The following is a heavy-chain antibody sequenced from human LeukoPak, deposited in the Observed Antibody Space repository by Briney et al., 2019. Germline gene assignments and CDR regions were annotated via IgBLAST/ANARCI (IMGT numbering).Heavy chain of an antibody. CDR3: ITSSMIVVVITD. D-gene: IGHD3-22*01. J-gene: IGHJ4*02. Sequence: PGGSLRLSCAASGFTFNSYAMSWVRQAPGKGLEWVSAMSGSGGSTYYADSVKGRFTISRDNSKNTLYLQMNSLRAEDTAVYYCITSSMIVVVITDWGQGTLVTVSS. V-gene: IGHV3-23*01. CDR1: GFTFNSYA. CDR2: MSGSGGST.